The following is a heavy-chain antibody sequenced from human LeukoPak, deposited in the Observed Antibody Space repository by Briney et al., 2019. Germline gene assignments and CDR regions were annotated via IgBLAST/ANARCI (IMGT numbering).Heavy chain of an antibody. Sequence: ASVKVSCKASAYTFSSYLLHWVRQPPGQGLEWMGIIDPSGGSTDYAQKFQGRIIMTRDMSTSTVYMDLSSLRYEDTAVYYCARDLGLRGVTNWFDPWGQGTLVTVSS. CDR3: ARDLGLRGVTNWFDP. CDR1: AYTFSSYL. J-gene: IGHJ5*02. D-gene: IGHD3-10*01. V-gene: IGHV1-46*01. CDR2: IDPSGGST.